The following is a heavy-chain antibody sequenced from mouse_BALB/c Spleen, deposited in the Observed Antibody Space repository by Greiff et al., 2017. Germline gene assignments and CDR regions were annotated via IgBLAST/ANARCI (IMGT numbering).Heavy chain of an antibody. J-gene: IGHJ3*01. V-gene: IGHV2-9*02. Sequence: VQRVESGPGLVAPSQSLSITCTVSGFSLTSYGVHWVRQPPGKGLEWLGVIWAGGSTNYNSALMSRLSISKDNSKSQVFLKMNSLQTDDTAMYYCGRDGDGDAAWFAYWGQGTMVTVSA. CDR2: IWAGGST. CDR1: GFSLTSYG. D-gene: IGHD1-2*01. CDR3: GRDGDGDAAWFAY.